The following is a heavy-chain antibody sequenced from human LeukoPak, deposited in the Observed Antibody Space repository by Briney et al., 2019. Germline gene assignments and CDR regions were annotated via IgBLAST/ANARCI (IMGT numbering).Heavy chain of an antibody. CDR3: AKVWYSGSYFFPS. CDR2: IIGSGSST. V-gene: IGHV3-23*01. J-gene: IGHJ4*02. D-gene: IGHD1-26*01. Sequence: PGGSLRLSCAASGFTFSSYGMSWVRQAPGKGLQWVSVIIGSGSSTYYADSVRGRFTISRDNARNTLYLQMNSLRAEDTAVYYCAKVWYSGSYFFPSWGQGTLVTVSS. CDR1: GFTFSSYG.